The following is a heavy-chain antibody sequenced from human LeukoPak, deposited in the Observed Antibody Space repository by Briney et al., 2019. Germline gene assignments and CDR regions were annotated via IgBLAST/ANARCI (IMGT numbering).Heavy chain of an antibody. CDR1: RYTFTDYW. CDR2: MNPNSGVT. CDR3: ARDPGYLQSDY. J-gene: IGHJ4*02. Sequence: GASVKVSCKASRYTFTDYWIHWVRQAPGQGLEWMGCMNPNSGVTGYAQRFQGRVTMTRDTSISTAYMGLSSLRSDDTAVYYCARDPGYLQSDYWGQGTLVTVPS. V-gene: IGHV1-2*02. D-gene: IGHD4-11*01.